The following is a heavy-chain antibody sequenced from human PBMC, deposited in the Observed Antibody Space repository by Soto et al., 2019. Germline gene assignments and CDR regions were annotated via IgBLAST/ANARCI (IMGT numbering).Heavy chain of an antibody. Sequence: ASVKVSCKASGYTFTSYAMHWVRQAPGQRLEWLGWISAYDGYTNYAQILQGRVSMTTDTSTKTAYMELRSLRSDDTAMYYCARGGFYDSSGARNYYYYGMNVWGQGTTVTAP. CDR3: ARGGFYDSSGARNYYYYGMNV. CDR1: GYTFTSYA. J-gene: IGHJ6*02. V-gene: IGHV1-18*01. CDR2: ISAYDGYT. D-gene: IGHD3-22*01.